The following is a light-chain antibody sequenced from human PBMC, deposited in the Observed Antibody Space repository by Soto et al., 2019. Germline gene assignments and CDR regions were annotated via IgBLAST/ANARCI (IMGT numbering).Light chain of an antibody. V-gene: IGLV2-11*01. CDR1: SSDVGRYNY. J-gene: IGLJ1*01. CDR3: CPHAGNQRDV. CDR2: DVS. Sequence: QSVLTQPRSVSGSPGQSVTISCTGTSSDVGRYNYVSWYQQHPGKAPKVMIYDVSERPSGVPDRFSGSKSGNTASLTISGLQAEDEADYYCCPHAGNQRDVFGTGTKVTVL.